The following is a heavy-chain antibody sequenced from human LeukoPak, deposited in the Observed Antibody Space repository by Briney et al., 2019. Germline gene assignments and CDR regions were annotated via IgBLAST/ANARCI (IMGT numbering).Heavy chain of an antibody. D-gene: IGHD4-17*01. J-gene: IGHJ6*02. CDR2: ISYDGSNK. Sequence: GGSLRLSCAASGFTFSSYGMHWVRQAPGKGLEWVAVISYDGSNKYYADSVKGRFTISRDNSKNTLYLQMNSLRAEDTAVYYCARDLGTTVTTWCYGMDVWGQGTTVTVSS. V-gene: IGHV3-30*03. CDR3: ARDLGTTVTTWCYGMDV. CDR1: GFTFSSYG.